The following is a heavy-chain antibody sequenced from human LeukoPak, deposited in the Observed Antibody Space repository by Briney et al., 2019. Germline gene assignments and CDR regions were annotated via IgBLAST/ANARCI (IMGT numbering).Heavy chain of an antibody. Sequence: ASVKVSCKASGYTFTSYDINWVRQATGQGLEWMGWMNPNSGNTGYAQKFQGRVTMTRNTSISTAYMELSSLRSEDTAVYYCARGRSSSWYSYYHYGMDVWGQGTTVTVSS. CDR3: ARGRSSSWYSYYHYGMDV. CDR2: MNPNSGNT. V-gene: IGHV1-8*01. CDR1: GYTFTSYD. J-gene: IGHJ6*02. D-gene: IGHD6-13*01.